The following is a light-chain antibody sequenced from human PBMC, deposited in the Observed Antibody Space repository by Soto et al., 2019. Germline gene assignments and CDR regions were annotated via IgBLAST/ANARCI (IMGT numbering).Light chain of an antibody. J-gene: IGKJ1*01. Sequence: EIVMTQSPATLSVSPGERATLYCRASQSVSSSLAWYQQKPGQAPRLLIYGASTRATGIPARFSGSGSGTEFTLTISSLQSEDFAVYYCQQYNNWPPWTFGQGTKV. CDR3: QQYNNWPPWT. CDR2: GAS. V-gene: IGKV3-15*01. CDR1: QSVSSS.